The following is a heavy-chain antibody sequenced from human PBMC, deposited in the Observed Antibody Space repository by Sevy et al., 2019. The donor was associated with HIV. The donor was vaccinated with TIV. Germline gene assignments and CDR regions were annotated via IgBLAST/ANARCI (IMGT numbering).Heavy chain of an antibody. D-gene: IGHD6-13*01. CDR1: GYTFTGYY. V-gene: IGHV1-2*02. Sequence: ASVKVSCKASGYTFTGYYMHWVRQAPGQGLEWMGWINPNSGGTNYAQKFQGRVTMTRDTSISTAYMELGRLRSDDTAVYYCASPWYSSSWAYAFDIWGQGTMVTVSS. J-gene: IGHJ3*02. CDR3: ASPWYSSSWAYAFDI. CDR2: INPNSGGT.